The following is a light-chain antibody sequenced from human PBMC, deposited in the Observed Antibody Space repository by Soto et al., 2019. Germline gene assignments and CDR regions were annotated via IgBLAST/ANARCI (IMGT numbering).Light chain of an antibody. CDR3: LQDYNYPLT. J-gene: IGKJ4*01. V-gene: IGKV1-6*01. CDR1: QGIRND. CDR2: AAS. Sequence: AIQMTQSPSSLSASVGDRFTITCRASQGIRNDLGWYQQKPGKAPKLLIYAASSLQSVVPSMFSGSGSGTDFTLTISSLQPEDFATYYCLQDYNYPLTFGGGTKVEIK.